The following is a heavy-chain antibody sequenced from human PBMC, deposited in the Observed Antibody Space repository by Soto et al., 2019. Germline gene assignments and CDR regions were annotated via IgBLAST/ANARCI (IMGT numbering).Heavy chain of an antibody. D-gene: IGHD2-15*01. CDR3: ARSLGYCSGGTCVADYFDY. CDR1: GYSFTNFW. Sequence: PAESVKISCKGSGYSFTNFWIGWVRQMPGKGLEWMGIVYPGDSESIYSPSFQGQVTISVDKSISTSYLQWSSLKASDTAMYYCARSLGYCSGGTCVADYFDYWGQGTLVTVSS. CDR2: VYPGDSES. J-gene: IGHJ4*02. V-gene: IGHV5-51*01.